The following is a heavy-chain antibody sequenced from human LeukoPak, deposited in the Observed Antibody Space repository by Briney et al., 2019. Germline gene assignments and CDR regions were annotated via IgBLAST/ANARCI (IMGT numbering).Heavy chain of an antibody. V-gene: IGHV1-46*01. D-gene: IGHD3-10*01. CDR3: ARDYGSGSFIKGCTDV. J-gene: IGHJ6*02. CDR2: INRSGGST. Sequence: ASVKVSCKASGYTFTSYYIHWVRQAPGQGLEWMGIINRSGGSTTYAQKFQGRVTMTRDTSTSTVYMELSSLRSDDTAVYYCARDYGSGSFIKGCTDVWGQGTTVTVS. CDR1: GYTFTSYY.